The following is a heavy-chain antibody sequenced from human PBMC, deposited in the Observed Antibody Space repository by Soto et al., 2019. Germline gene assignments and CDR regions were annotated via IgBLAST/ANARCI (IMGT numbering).Heavy chain of an antibody. Sequence: GGSLRLSCAASGFTFSNYDMHWVRQATGKGLEWVSSIATAGNTYFSGSVKGRFTISRDNAKNSLYLQMNSLRAEDTAVYYCARDRSRGWFDPWGQGTLVTVSS. V-gene: IGHV3-13*01. CDR2: IATAGNT. J-gene: IGHJ5*02. CDR1: GFTFSNYD. CDR3: ARDRSRGWFDP.